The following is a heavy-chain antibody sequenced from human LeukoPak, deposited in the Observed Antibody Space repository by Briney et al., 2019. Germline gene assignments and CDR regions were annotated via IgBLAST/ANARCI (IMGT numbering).Heavy chain of an antibody. V-gene: IGHV1-18*01. CDR1: GHSFGNYG. CDR2: ISAHSGNT. D-gene: IGHD3-10*01. CDR3: AREVVNYHGSGSFSPRQDYYGMDV. J-gene: IGHJ6*02. Sequence: ASVKVSCKASGHSFGNYGFSWVRQAPGQGLEWMGRISAHSGNTNYAQKFQGRVTMTTDTSTTTAYMELRSLRSDDTAVYYCAREVVNYHGSGSFSPRQDYYGMDVWGQGTTVIVSS.